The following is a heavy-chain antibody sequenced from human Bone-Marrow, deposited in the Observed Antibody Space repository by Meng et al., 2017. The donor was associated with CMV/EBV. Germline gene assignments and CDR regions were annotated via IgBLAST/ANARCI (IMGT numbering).Heavy chain of an antibody. Sequence: GESLKISCKASGYSFNNFWIAWVRQMPGKGLEWMGMIYPGDSNIKYRPSFQGQVTISADKSISTAYFHWSSLEASDTAMYYCARGRGYCISNNCYDFDDWGQGTLVTVSS. CDR1: GYSFNNFW. D-gene: IGHD2-2*01. J-gene: IGHJ4*02. CDR3: ARGRGYCISNNCYDFDD. V-gene: IGHV5-51*01. CDR2: IYPGDSNI.